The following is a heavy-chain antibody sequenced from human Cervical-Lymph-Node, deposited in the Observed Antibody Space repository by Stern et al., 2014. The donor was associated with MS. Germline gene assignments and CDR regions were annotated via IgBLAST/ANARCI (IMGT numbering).Heavy chain of an antibody. J-gene: IGHJ6*02. CDR3: AGLNSAYYYGMDV. D-gene: IGHD1-1*01. Sequence: QVQLGQSGAEVKKPGSSVKVSCKASGGTFSSYGISWVRQAPGQGREWMGGIIPIFGTPNYAQKFQGRVTITADESTSTAYMELSSLRSEDTAVYSCAGLNSAYYYGMDVWGQGTTVTVSS. V-gene: IGHV1-69*01. CDR2: IIPIFGTP. CDR1: GGTFSSYG.